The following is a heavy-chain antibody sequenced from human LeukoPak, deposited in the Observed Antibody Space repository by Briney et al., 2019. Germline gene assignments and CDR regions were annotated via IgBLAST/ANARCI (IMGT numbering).Heavy chain of an antibody. Sequence: SETLSHTCTVSGGSISSSSYYWGWIRQPPGKGLEWIGSIYYSGSTYYNPSLKSRVTISVDTSKNQFSLKLSSVTAADTAVYYCATGYCSSTSCLGIDYWGQGTLVTVSS. CDR3: ATGYCSSTSCLGIDY. J-gene: IGHJ4*02. CDR2: IYYSGST. D-gene: IGHD2-2*03. V-gene: IGHV4-39*01. CDR1: GGSISSSSYY.